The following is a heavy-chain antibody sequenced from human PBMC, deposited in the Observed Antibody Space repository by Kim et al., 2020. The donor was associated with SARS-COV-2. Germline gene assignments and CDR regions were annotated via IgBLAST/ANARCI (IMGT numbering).Heavy chain of an antibody. V-gene: IGHV3-74*01. CDR2: IYSDGSGT. CDR1: GFTFSRYW. Sequence: GSLRLSCAASGFTFSRYWMHWVRQPPGKGLVWVSRIYSDGSGTSYADSVKGRFTISRDNAKNTLYLQMNSLRAEDTALYYCARRAVDSSNTYYFDYWGQ. D-gene: IGHD3-22*01. CDR3: ARRAVDSSNTYYFDY. J-gene: IGHJ4*02.